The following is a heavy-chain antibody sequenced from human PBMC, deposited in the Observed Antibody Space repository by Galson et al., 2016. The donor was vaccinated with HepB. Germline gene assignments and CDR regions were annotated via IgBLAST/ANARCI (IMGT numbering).Heavy chain of an antibody. CDR1: GDALRNLA. CDR2: IVPIIGTG. Sequence: SVKVSCKASGDALRNLAIDWVRQAPGQGLEWMGGIVPIIGTGNYAQKFQDRLTIVADKSTSTNYMELRSLRSEDTAVYYCAREGDGVYFDYWGQGTLVSVSS. V-gene: IGHV1-69*06. CDR3: AREGDGVYFDY. D-gene: IGHD3-16*01. J-gene: IGHJ4*02.